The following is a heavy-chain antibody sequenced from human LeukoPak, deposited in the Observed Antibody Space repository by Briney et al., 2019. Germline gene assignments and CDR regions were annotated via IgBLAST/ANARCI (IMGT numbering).Heavy chain of an antibody. J-gene: IGHJ6*02. CDR1: GGTFSSYA. Sequence: ASVKVSCKASGGTFSSYAISWVRQAPGQGLEWMGGIIPIFGTANYAQKFQGRVTITADESTSTAYMELSSLRSEDTAVHYCARVEHDYGPYYYGMDVWGQGTTVTVSS. CDR2: IIPIFGTA. V-gene: IGHV1-69*13. CDR3: ARVEHDYGPYYYGMDV. D-gene: IGHD4-17*01.